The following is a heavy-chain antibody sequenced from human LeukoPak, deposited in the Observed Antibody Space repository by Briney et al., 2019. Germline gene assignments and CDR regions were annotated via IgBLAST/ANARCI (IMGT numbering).Heavy chain of an antibody. CDR1: GFTVSSNY. CDR2: ISGSGGST. V-gene: IGHV3-23*01. CDR3: AKSPYYDILTSGDY. Sequence: GGSLRLSCAASGFTVSSNYMSWVRQAPGKGLEWVSAISGSGGSTYYADSVKGRFTISRDNSKNTLYLQMNSLRAEDTAVYYCAKSPYYDILTSGDYWGQGTLVTVSS. J-gene: IGHJ4*02. D-gene: IGHD3-9*01.